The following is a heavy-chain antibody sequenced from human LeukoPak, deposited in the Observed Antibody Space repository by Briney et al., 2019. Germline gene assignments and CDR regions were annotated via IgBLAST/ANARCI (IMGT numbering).Heavy chain of an antibody. CDR1: GFTFSNAW. V-gene: IGHV3-15*01. D-gene: IGHD1-26*01. J-gene: IGHJ4*02. CDR2: IKSKTDGGTT. CDR3: TTEWSGSYYYFDY. Sequence: PGGSLRLSCAASGFTFSNAWMSWVRQAPGKGLEWAGRIKSKTDGGTTDYAAPVKGRFTISRDDSKNTLYLQMSSLKTEDTAVYYCTTEWSGSYYYFDYWGQGTLVTVSS.